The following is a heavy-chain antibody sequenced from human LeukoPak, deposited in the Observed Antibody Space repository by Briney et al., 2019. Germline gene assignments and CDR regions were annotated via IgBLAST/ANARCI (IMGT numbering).Heavy chain of an antibody. CDR1: GGTFSSYA. J-gene: IGHJ6*04. D-gene: IGHD2-2*01. CDR3: ARGRVVPAAMAYYYGMDV. CDR2: IIPIFGTA. V-gene: IGHV1-69*13. Sequence: SVTVSCKASGGTFSSYAISWVRQAPGQGLDWMGGIIPIFGTANYAQTLQGRVTITADESTSTAYMELSSLRSEDTAVYYCARGRVVPAAMAYYYGMDVWGKGTTVTVSS.